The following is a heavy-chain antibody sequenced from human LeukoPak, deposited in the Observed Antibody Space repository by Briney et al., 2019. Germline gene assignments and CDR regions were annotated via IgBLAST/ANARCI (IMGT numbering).Heavy chain of an antibody. CDR1: GFTFDDYA. V-gene: IGHV3-20*04. Sequence: RAGGSLRLSCAASGFTFDDYAMHWVRQVPGKGLEWVSGINWSGGSTGYADPLRGRFTISRDNAKNSLYLQMDSLRAEDTALYYCARAPITSPFYFDYWGQGTLVTVSS. J-gene: IGHJ4*02. CDR2: INWSGGST. D-gene: IGHD2-2*01. CDR3: ARAPITSPFYFDY.